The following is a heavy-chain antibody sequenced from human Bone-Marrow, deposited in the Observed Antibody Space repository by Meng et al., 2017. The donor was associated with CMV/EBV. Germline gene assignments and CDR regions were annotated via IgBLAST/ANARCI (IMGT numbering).Heavy chain of an antibody. Sequence: SEPLSLTCTVSGGSISSYYWSWIRQPPGKGLEWIGYIYYSGSTNYNPSLKSRVTISVDTSKNQFSLKLSSVTAADTAVYYCARESSSSAYYYYYGMDVWGQGTTVTVSS. V-gene: IGHV4-59*01. CDR2: IYYSGST. D-gene: IGHD6-6*01. CDR3: ARESSSSAYYYYYGMDV. J-gene: IGHJ6*02. CDR1: GGSISSYY.